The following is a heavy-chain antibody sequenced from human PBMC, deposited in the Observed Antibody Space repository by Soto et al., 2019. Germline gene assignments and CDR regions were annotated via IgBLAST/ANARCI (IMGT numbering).Heavy chain of an antibody. CDR3: ARDRDDYGSGNYYNRIDF. CDR1: GGIFSTYA. Sequence: QVQLVQSGAEVKKPGSSVKVSCKASGGIFSTYAISCLRQAPGQGLEWMGGIIPIFGTLNYAQRFQGRVTITADESTSTAYMELSRLRSEDTAVYYCARDRDDYGSGNYYNRIDFWGQGTLVTVSS. D-gene: IGHD3-10*01. J-gene: IGHJ4*02. CDR2: IIPIFGTL. V-gene: IGHV1-69*01.